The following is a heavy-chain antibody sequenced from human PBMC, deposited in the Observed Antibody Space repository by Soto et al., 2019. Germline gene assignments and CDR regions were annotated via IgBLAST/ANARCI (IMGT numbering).Heavy chain of an antibody. D-gene: IGHD1-26*01. Sequence: GGSLRLSCAASGFTLSSSWIHWVRQAPGKGLMWVSRINSDGSTTNYADSVQGRFTISRDNAKNTLYLQMNSLRAEDTAVYYCASVGPTAIVYWGQGTLVTVSS. CDR1: GFTLSSSW. J-gene: IGHJ4*02. CDR2: INSDGSTT. CDR3: ASVGPTAIVY. V-gene: IGHV3-74*01.